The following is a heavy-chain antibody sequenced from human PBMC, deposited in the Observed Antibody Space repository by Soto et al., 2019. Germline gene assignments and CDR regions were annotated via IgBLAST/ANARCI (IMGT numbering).Heavy chain of an antibody. CDR1: GFTFSNYW. V-gene: IGHV3-74*01. CDR2: IHSDGSST. J-gene: IGHJ6*02. Sequence: PGGSLRLSCAASGFTFSNYWMHRVRQAPGKGLVWVSRIHSDGSSTSYADSVKGRFTISRDNAKNTLYLQMNSLRAEDTAVYYCSEGHPGSYYYYGMDVWGQGTTVTVSS. CDR3: SEGHPGSYYYYGMDV.